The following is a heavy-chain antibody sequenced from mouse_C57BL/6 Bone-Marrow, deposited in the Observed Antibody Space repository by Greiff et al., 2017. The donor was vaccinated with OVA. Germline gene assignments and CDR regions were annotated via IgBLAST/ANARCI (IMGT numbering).Heavy chain of an antibody. Sequence: QVQLQQSGAELMKPGASVKLSCKATGYTFTGYWIEWVKQRPGHGLEWIGEILPGSGSTNYNEKFKGKATFTADTSSNTAYMQLSSLTTEDSAIYYCASPYWDPPWFAYWGQGTLVTVSA. D-gene: IGHD4-1*01. CDR3: ASPYWDPPWFAY. CDR1: GYTFTGYW. V-gene: IGHV1-9*01. CDR2: ILPGSGST. J-gene: IGHJ3*01.